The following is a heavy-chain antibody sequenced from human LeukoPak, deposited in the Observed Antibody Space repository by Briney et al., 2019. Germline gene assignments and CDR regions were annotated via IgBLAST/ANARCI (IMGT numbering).Heavy chain of an antibody. D-gene: IGHD6-13*01. CDR1: GGSISSSSYY. Sequence: SETLPLTCTVSGGSISSSSYYWGWIRQPPGKGLEWIGSIYYSGSTYYNPSLKSRVTISVDTSKNQFSLKLSSVTAADTAVYYCARTASRGIAAAPWGQGTLVTVSS. V-gene: IGHV4-39*01. CDR2: IYYSGST. CDR3: ARTASRGIAAAP. J-gene: IGHJ5*02.